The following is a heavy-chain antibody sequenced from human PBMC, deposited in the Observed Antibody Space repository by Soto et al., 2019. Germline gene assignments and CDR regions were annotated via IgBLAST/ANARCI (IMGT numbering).Heavy chain of an antibody. CDR1: GGTFSSYA. D-gene: IGHD5-18*01. Sequence: WASVKVSCKASGGTFSSYAISWVRQAPGQGLEWMGGIIPIFGTANYAQKFQGRVTITADESTSTAYMELSSLRSEDTAVYYCARDREKSGYSYGYYFDYWGQGTLVTVPS. V-gene: IGHV1-69*13. CDR3: ARDREKSGYSYGYYFDY. J-gene: IGHJ4*02. CDR2: IIPIFGTA.